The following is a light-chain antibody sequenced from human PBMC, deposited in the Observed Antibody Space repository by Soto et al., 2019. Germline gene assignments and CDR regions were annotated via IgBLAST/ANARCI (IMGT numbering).Light chain of an antibody. V-gene: IGKV3-15*01. Sequence: EIVMTQSPATLSVSPGERATLSCRASQSVSSNLAWYQQKPGQAPRLLFYGASTRATSFPARFSGSGSGTDFTLSISSLQSEDVAVYYCQQYSDWPRTFGQGTKVDIK. J-gene: IGKJ1*01. CDR1: QSVSSN. CDR3: QQYSDWPRT. CDR2: GAS.